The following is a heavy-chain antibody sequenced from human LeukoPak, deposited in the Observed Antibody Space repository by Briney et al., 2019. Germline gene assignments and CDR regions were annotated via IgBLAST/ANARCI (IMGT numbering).Heavy chain of an antibody. CDR2: IDISGNT. Sequence: PSQTLSLTCTVSSGSISSGRYYWSWIRQPAGKGLEWIGRIDISGNTYYNPSLKSRVTISVDTSKNQFSLMLSSVTAADTAVYYCARDRWGSSSWYTMAGVPYWGQGTLVTVSS. J-gene: IGHJ4*02. D-gene: IGHD6-13*01. V-gene: IGHV4-61*02. CDR3: ARDRWGSSSWYTMAGVPY. CDR1: SGSISSGRYY.